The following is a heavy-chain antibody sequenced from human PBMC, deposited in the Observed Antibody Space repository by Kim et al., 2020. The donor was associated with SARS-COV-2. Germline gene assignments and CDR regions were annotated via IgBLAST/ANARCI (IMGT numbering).Heavy chain of an antibody. V-gene: IGHV4-39*01. CDR3: ARQQLLVTPFDY. D-gene: IGHD2-2*01. Sequence: SETLSLTCTVSGGSSSRSSYYWGWIRQPPGKGLEWIGSMYYSGSTYFNPSLKSRVSISVDTSKNQFSLKLSSVTAADTAVYYCARQQLLVTPFDYWGQGTLINVSS. CDR2: MYYSGST. CDR1: GGSSSRSSYY. J-gene: IGHJ4*02.